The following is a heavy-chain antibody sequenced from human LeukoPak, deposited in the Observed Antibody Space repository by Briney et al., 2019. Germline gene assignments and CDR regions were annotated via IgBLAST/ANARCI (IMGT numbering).Heavy chain of an antibody. CDR2: INPNSGHT. Sequence: ASVKVSCKASGYTFTSCDVNWVRQATGQGLEWMGYINPNSGHTTYAQRFQGRITMTRDTSISTAYMELTSLTSEDTAIYYCARELRRDAYWGQGALVTVSS. CDR3: ARELRRDAY. V-gene: IGHV1-8*01. J-gene: IGHJ4*02. CDR1: GYTFTSCD. D-gene: IGHD4-17*01.